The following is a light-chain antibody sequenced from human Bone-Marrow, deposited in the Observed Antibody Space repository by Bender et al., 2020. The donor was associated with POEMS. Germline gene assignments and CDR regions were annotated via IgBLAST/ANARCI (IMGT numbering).Light chain of an antibody. V-gene: IGLV2-11*01. J-gene: IGLJ2*01. CDR3: CSFAGSLVL. CDR1: SNDVGGYNY. CDR2: DGN. Sequence: HSALTQPRSVSGSPGQSITISCTGSSNDVGGYNYVSWYRRHPDKAPKLMIFDGNKRPSGVSSRFSGFKSGNTASLTISGLQAEDEADYYCCSFAGSLVLFGGGTKLTVL.